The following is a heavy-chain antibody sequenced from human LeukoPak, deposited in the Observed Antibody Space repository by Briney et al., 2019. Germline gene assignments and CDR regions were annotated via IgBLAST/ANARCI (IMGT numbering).Heavy chain of an antibody. CDR3: ASTEGVAFDI. Sequence: GGSLRLSCAASGFTFSSYPMSWVRQAPGKGLEWVSAISGSGDSTYYADSVKGRFTISRDNSKNTLYLQMNSLRAEDTAVYYCASTEGVAFDIWGQGTMVTVSS. D-gene: IGHD2-2*01. CDR1: GFTFSSYP. V-gene: IGHV3-23*01. CDR2: ISGSGDST. J-gene: IGHJ3*02.